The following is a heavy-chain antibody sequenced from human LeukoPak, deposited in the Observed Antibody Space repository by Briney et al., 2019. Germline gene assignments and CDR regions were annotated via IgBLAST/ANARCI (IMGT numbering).Heavy chain of an antibody. Sequence: SQTLSLTCAISGDSVSTSGVAWIWVRQSPARGLEGLGRTYYTSNWKTDYAVSVKSRIVVNPDTSKNQFSLQLNSVTSEDTAVYYCARGRASAFDVWGQGTMVTVSS. CDR3: ARGRASAFDV. CDR1: GDSVSTSGVA. CDR2: TYYTSNWKT. V-gene: IGHV6-1*01. J-gene: IGHJ3*01. D-gene: IGHD6-25*01.